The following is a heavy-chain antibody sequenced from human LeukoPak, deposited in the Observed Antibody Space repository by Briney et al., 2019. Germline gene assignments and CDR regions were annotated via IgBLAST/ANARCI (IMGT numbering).Heavy chain of an antibody. J-gene: IGHJ5*02. CDR2: IYYSGST. CDR3: ARTSPPAGWFDP. D-gene: IGHD6-13*01. V-gene: IGHV4-59*11. CDR1: GGSISSHY. Sequence: SETLSLTCTVSGGSISSHYWSWIRQPPGKGLEWIGYIYYSGSTNYNPSLKSRVTISVDTSKNQFSLKLSSVTAADTAVYYCARTSPPAGWFDPWGQGTLVTVSS.